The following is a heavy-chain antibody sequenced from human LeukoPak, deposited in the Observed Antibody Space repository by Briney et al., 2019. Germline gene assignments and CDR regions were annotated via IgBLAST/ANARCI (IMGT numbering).Heavy chain of an antibody. D-gene: IGHD3-10*01. Sequence: GGSLRLSCAASGFTFSSYGMHWVRQAPGKGLEWVAFIRYDGSNKYYADSVKGRFTISRDNSKNTLYLQMSSLRAEDTAVYYCATYGSGSYYRFDYWGQGTLVTVSS. V-gene: IGHV3-30*02. CDR1: GFTFSSYG. CDR2: IRYDGSNK. J-gene: IGHJ4*02. CDR3: ATYGSGSYYRFDY.